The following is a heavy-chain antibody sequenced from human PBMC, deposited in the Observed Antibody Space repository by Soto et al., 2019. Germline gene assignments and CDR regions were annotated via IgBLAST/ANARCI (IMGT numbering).Heavy chain of an antibody. CDR2: ISRSSNVI. CDR3: AKDPNGDYIGAFDD. J-gene: IGHJ4*02. CDR1: GFDFSNYA. V-gene: IGHV3-23*01. D-gene: IGHD4-17*01. Sequence: EVQLLESGGDLVQPGGSLRLSCAASGFDFSNYAVTWVRQAQGKGLEWVSSISRSSNVIYYADSVKGRFIISRDNSKNTLYLQMNRLRAEDTARHYCAKDPNGDYIGAFDDWGQGTLVTVSS.